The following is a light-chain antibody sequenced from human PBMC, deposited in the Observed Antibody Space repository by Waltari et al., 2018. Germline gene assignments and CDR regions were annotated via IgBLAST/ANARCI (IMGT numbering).Light chain of an antibody. V-gene: IGKV1-39*01. CDR3: QQGYTTPRT. CDR1: QNVNTY. CDR2: ATS. Sequence: DIQLTQSPSPFSASVGDRVTITCRASQNVNTYLNWYQQKAGRAPKLLIYATSSWESGVPSRFSGSGSGTDFTLTISRVQPEDFAAYYCQQGYTTPRTFGQGTNLEIK. J-gene: IGKJ2*01.